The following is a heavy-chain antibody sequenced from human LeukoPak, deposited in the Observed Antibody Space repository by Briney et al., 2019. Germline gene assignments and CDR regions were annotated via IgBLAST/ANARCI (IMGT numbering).Heavy chain of an antibody. Sequence: SSETLSLTCAVSGGSISSSNWWSWVRQPPGKGLEWIGEIYLSGSTNYNPSLKSRVTISVDTSKNQFSLKLSSVTAADTAVYYCARVGSSGYLFDYWGQGTLVTVSS. CDR2: IYLSGST. CDR1: GGSISSSNW. CDR3: ARVGSSGYLFDY. J-gene: IGHJ4*02. D-gene: IGHD3-22*01. V-gene: IGHV4-4*02.